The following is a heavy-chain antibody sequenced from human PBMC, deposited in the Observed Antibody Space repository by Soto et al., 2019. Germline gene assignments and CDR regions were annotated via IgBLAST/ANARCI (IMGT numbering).Heavy chain of an antibody. D-gene: IGHD2-15*01. Sequence: QLQLQESGSGLVKPSQTLSLTCAVSGGSISSGGYSWSWIRQPPGKGLEWMGYIYHSGSTYYNPSIQSPVSISIDRSKNQFSQKLSSVTAADTAVYDCARRQVVASQHWGQGTLVTVSS. J-gene: IGHJ4*02. V-gene: IGHV4-30-2*01. CDR1: GGSISSGGYS. CDR2: IYHSGST. CDR3: ARRQVVASQH.